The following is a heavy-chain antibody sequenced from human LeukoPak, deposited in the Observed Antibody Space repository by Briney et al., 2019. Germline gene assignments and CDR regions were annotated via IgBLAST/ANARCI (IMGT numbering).Heavy chain of an antibody. CDR2: VSYSGTT. J-gene: IGHJ6*02. D-gene: IGHD3/OR15-3a*01. CDR1: GDSITTYS. Sequence: SETLSLTCSVSGDSITTYSWTWIRQPPGKGLEWVGYVSYSGTTNYNPSLKSRVTMSVDTSKNQFSLKMSSVTDADTAVYYCARHVFRTDGMDVWGQGTTVTVSS. CDR3: ARHVFRTDGMDV. V-gene: IGHV4-59*08.